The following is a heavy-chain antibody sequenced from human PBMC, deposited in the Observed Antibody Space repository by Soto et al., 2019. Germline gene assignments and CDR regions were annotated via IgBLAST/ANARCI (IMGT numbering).Heavy chain of an antibody. J-gene: IGHJ6*02. D-gene: IGHD5-12*01. Sequence: QVQLLQSGAEVKKAGASVKVSCKASGYTFTRSGISWVRQAPGQGLEWMGWISTYNGDTNYAQKFQGRVTMTTDTSTSTAYMELRSLRSDDTAVYYCAREGVAPYYYYGMDVWGQGTTVSVSS. CDR1: GYTFTRSG. V-gene: IGHV1-18*01. CDR2: ISTYNGDT. CDR3: AREGVAPYYYYGMDV.